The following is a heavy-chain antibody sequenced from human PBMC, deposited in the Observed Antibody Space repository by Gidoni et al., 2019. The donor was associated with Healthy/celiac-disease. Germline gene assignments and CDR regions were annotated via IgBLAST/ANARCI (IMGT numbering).Heavy chain of an antibody. CDR1: GGSISSYY. Sequence: QVQLQESGPGLVKPSETLSLTCTVSGGSISSYYWSWIRQPPGKGLEWIGYIYYSESTNYNPSLKSRVTISVDTSKNQFSLKLSSVTAADTAVYYCATGGIAAAGSSANYYGMDVWGQGTTVTVSS. CDR3: ATGGIAAAGSSANYYGMDV. D-gene: IGHD6-13*01. CDR2: IYYSEST. V-gene: IGHV4-59*01. J-gene: IGHJ6*02.